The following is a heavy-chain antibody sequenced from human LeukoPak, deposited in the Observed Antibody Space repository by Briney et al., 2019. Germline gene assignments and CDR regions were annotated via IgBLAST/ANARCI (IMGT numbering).Heavy chain of an antibody. Sequence: GGSLRLSCAASGFNFQSYWMNWVRQVPGKGLMWVSRISRDGTTPTYADSVRGRFTVSRDNAKNTLYLQMNSLRGEDTAVYYCARAPGSGYYYRYGMDVWGQGTTVTVSS. CDR2: ISRDGTTP. CDR3: ARAPGSGYYYRYGMDV. CDR1: GFNFQSYW. V-gene: IGHV3-74*03. D-gene: IGHD2-15*01. J-gene: IGHJ6*02.